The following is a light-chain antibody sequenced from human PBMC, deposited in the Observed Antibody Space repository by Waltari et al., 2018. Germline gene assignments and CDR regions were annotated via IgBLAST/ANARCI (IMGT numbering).Light chain of an antibody. CDR2: DVS. Sequence: QSALTQPASVSGSRGPSIPISCTGTSSDIGGYDYVPCYQPQPGKGPKLIIYDVSNRPAGVSDRFSGSKSGNTASLTISGLQADDEAYYYCSSFTSSSTLDVVFGGGTKLTVL. J-gene: IGLJ3*02. CDR1: SSDIGGYDY. CDR3: SSFTSSSTLDVV. V-gene: IGLV2-14*03.